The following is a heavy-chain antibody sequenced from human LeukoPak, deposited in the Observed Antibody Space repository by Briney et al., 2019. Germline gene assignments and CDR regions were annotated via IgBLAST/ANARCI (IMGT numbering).Heavy chain of an antibody. CDR2: IKGDGSST. CDR1: EFTFSRYW. Sequence: GGSLRLSCAASEFTFSRYWMHWVRQAPGKGLVWVSRIKGDGSSTTYADSVKGRFTISRDNAKNTLYLQMNSLTAEDTAVYYCARGAYCGGDCPLPNSLYWGRGTMVTVSS. J-gene: IGHJ4*02. V-gene: IGHV3-74*01. D-gene: IGHD2-21*01. CDR3: ARGAYCGGDCPLPNSLY.